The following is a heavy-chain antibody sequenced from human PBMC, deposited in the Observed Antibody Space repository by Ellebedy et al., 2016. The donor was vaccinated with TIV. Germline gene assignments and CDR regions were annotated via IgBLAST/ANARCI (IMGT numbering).Heavy chain of an antibody. Sequence: MSWVRQAPGKGLDWVANIKQEGSEKYYVDSVKGRFTISRDNAKNSLYLQMNSLRAEDTAVYYCAREHRWFGVLLPVFDYWGQGTLVTVSS. CDR3: AREHRWFGVLLPVFDY. J-gene: IGHJ4*02. V-gene: IGHV3-7*01. CDR2: IKQEGSEK. D-gene: IGHD3-10*01.